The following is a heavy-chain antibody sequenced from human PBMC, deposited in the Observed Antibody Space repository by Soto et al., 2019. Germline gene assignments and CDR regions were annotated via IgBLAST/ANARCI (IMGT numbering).Heavy chain of an antibody. CDR2: IYYSGST. CDR1: GGSISSGDYY. V-gene: IGHV4-30-4*01. J-gene: IGHJ5*02. D-gene: IGHD4-17*01. CDR3: AREGIPVTKGWFDP. Sequence: QVQLQESGPGLVKPSQTLSLTCTVSGGSISSGDYYWSWIRQPPGKGLEWIGYIYYSGSTYYNPSRRSRVTISVDTSKNQFSLKLSSVTAADTAVYYCAREGIPVTKGWFDPWGQGTLVTVSS.